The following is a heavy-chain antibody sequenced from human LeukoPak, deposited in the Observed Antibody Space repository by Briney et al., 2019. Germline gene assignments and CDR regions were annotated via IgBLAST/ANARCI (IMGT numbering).Heavy chain of an antibody. CDR2: IKQDGSEK. CDR3: ARATSQLWGENAFDI. CDR1: GFTFSSYW. D-gene: IGHD5-18*01. V-gene: IGHV3-7*01. J-gene: IGHJ3*02. Sequence: GGSLRLSCAASGFTFSSYWMSWVRQAPGKGLEWVANIKQDGSEKYYVDSVKGRFTISRDNAKNSLYLQMNSLRAEDTAVYYCARATSQLWGENAFDIWGQGTMVTVSS.